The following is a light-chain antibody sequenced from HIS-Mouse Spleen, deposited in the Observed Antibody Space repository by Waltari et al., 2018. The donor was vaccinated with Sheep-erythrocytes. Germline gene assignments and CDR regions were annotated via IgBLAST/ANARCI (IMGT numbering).Light chain of an antibody. CDR1: SSDVGSYNL. CDR2: EGS. V-gene: IGLV2-23*01. CDR3: CSYAGSSTPWV. J-gene: IGLJ3*02. Sequence: QSALTQPASVSGSPGQSITISCTGTSSDVGSYNLVSWYQQHPGKAPKLMIYEGSKRPSGVSTRFSGSKSGNPASLTISGLRAEDEADYYCCSYAGSSTPWVFGGGTKLTVL.